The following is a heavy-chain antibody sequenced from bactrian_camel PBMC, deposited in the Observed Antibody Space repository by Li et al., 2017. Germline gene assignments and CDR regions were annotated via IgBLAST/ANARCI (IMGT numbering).Heavy chain of an antibody. CDR2: INSDGWT. CDR1: EYTREYC. J-gene: IGHJ6*01. D-gene: IGHD2*01. Sequence: QLVESGGGSVQAGGSLTLSCVASEYTREYCMGWSRQAPGKEREGVASINSDGWTAYAESVKGRFTISQDNAKSTLYLQMDNLKPEDTAMYYCAADRSLGFCVEMMGGNIRRGSGYWGQGTQVTVS. CDR3: AADRSLGFCVEMMGGNIRRGSGY. V-gene: IGHV3S55*01.